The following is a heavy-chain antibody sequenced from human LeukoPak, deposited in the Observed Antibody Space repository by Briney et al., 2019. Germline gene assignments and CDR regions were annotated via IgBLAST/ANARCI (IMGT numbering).Heavy chain of an antibody. CDR3: AKGSGSYYYYYYMDV. J-gene: IGHJ6*03. CDR2: ISWNSGSI. CDR1: GFTFDDYA. D-gene: IGHD1-26*01. V-gene: IGHV3-9*01. Sequence: GGSLRLSCAASGFTFDDYAMHWVRHAPGKGLEWVSGISWNSGSIGYADSVKGRFTISRDNAKNSLYLQMNSLRAEDTALYYCAKGSGSYYYYYYMDVWGKGTTVTVSS.